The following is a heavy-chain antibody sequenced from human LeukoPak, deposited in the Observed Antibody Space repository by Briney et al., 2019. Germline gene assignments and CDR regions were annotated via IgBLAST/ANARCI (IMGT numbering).Heavy chain of an antibody. Sequence: PSETLSLTCTVSGGSISSSTYYWGWIRQPPGKGLEWIGTIYYTGSTNYNPSLKSRVTISLDTSKNQFSLNLSSVTAADTAVYYCARTPGIVTTTRFDPWGQGTLVTVSS. D-gene: IGHD5-12*01. CDR2: IYYTGST. CDR3: ARTPGIVTTTRFDP. V-gene: IGHV4-39*07. J-gene: IGHJ5*02. CDR1: GGSISSSTYY.